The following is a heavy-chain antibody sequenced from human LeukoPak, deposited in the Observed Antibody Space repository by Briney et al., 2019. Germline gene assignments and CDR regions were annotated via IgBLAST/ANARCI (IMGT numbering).Heavy chain of an antibody. V-gene: IGHV3-48*01. J-gene: IGHJ4*02. CDR1: GFTFSSYS. CDR2: IRSSSRSI. D-gene: IGHD3-10*01. Sequence: GGSLRLSCAASGFTFSSYSMNWVRQAPGKGLEWVSYIRSSSRSIYYADSVKGRFTISRDNAKNSLFLQMNSLRAEDTAVYYCARLPRKYYYGSGRNLGPAYYFDYWGQGTLVTVSS. CDR3: ARLPRKYYYGSGRNLGPAYYFDY.